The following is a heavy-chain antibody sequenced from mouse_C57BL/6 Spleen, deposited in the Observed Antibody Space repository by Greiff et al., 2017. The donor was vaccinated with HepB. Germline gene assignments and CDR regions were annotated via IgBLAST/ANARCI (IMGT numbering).Heavy chain of an antibody. Sequence: VQLQESGPGLVQPSQSLSITCTVSGFSLTSYGVHWVRQSPGKGLEWLGVIWSGGSTDYNAAFISRLSISKDNSKSQVFFKMNSLQADDTAIYYCASPPDYYGSSYGFAYWGQGTLVTVSA. D-gene: IGHD1-1*01. CDR1: GFSLTSYG. J-gene: IGHJ3*01. CDR2: IWSGGST. CDR3: ASPPDYYGSSYGFAY. V-gene: IGHV2-2*01.